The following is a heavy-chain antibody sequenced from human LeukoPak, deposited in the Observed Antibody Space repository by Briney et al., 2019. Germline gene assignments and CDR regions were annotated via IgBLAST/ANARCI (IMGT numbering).Heavy chain of an antibody. CDR3: ARLPGYSSGWSEDY. Sequence: SVKVSCKASGGTFSSYAISWVRQAPGQGLEWMGRIIPIFGIANYARKFQGRVTITADKSTSTAYMELSSLRSEDTAVYYCARLPGYSSGWSEDYWGQGTLVTVSS. CDR2: IIPIFGIA. V-gene: IGHV1-69*04. J-gene: IGHJ4*02. D-gene: IGHD6-19*01. CDR1: GGTFSSYA.